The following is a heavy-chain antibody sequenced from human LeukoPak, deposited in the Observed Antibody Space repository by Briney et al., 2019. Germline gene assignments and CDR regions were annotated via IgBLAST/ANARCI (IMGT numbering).Heavy chain of an antibody. V-gene: IGHV4-30-2*01. CDR1: GGSISSGGYY. CDR2: IYHSGST. J-gene: IGHJ6*03. Sequence: TSQTLSLTCTVSGGSISSGGYYWSWIRQPPGKGLEWIGYIYHSGSTYYNPSLKSRVTISVDRSKNQFSLKLSSVTAADTAVYYCARVPPAENYYYYYMDVWGKGTTVTVSS. CDR3: ARVPPAENYYYYYMDV.